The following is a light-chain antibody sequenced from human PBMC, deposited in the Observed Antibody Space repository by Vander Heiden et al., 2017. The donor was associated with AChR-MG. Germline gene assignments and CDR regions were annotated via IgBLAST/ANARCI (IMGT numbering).Light chain of an antibody. J-gene: IGKJ1*01. CDR3: QQYYNTPQT. V-gene: IGKV4-1*01. CDR2: WAS. Sequence: DIVINQSPDPLAVSLGERDTINCKSSQSVLYSSNNKNYLAWYQQKPGQPPKLLIYWASTRESGVPDRFSGSGSGTDFTLTISSLQAEDVAVYYCQQYYNTPQTFGQGTKVEIK. CDR1: QSVLYSSNNKNY.